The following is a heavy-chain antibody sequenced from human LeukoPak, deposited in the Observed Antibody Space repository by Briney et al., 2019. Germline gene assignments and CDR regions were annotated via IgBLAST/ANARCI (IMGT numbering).Heavy chain of an antibody. D-gene: IGHD2-2*01. CDR3: RADCSSTSCRDAFDI. CDR1: GFTFSSYG. Sequence: GGSLSLSCAASGFTFSSYGMHWVRQAPGKGLEWVAVIWYGGSNKYYADSVKGRFTISRDNSKNTLYLQMNSLRAEDTAVYYCRADCSSTSCRDAFDIWGQGTMVTVSS. CDR2: IWYGGSNK. J-gene: IGHJ3*02. V-gene: IGHV3-33*08.